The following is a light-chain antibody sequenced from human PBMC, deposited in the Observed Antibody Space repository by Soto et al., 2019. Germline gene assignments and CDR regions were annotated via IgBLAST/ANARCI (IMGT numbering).Light chain of an antibody. CDR3: SSFTSSSTLE. CDR2: EVS. CDR1: SSDVGGYNY. J-gene: IGLJ2*01. Sequence: QSALTQPASVSASPGQSITISCTGTSSDVGGYNYVSWYQQHPGKAPKLMIYEVSNRPAGVSNRFSGSKSGNTASLPISGLQAEDEGDYYCSSFTSSSTLEFGGGTKLTVL. V-gene: IGLV2-14*01.